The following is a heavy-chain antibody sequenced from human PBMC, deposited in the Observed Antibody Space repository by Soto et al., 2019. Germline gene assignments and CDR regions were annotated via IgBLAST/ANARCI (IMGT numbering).Heavy chain of an antibody. CDR2: IIPILGIA. D-gene: IGHD5-12*01. J-gene: IGHJ6*02. V-gene: IGHV1-69*02. CDR1: GGTFSSYT. Sequence: SVKVSCKASGGTFSSYTISWVLQPPGQGLEWMGRIIPILGIANYAQKFQGRVTITADKSTSTAYMELSSLRSEDTAVYYCARVFSGYDDDYHGMDVWGQGTTVTVSS. CDR3: ARVFSGYDDDYHGMDV.